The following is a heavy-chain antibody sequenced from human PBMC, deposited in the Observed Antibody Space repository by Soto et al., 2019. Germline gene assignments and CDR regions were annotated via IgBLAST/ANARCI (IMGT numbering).Heavy chain of an antibody. J-gene: IGHJ4*02. V-gene: IGHV4-39*01. CDR1: CVSISNSSYY. CDR3: ARHGSN. CDR2: IYYSGIT. Sequence: SETLSLTCTVSCVSISNSSYYWGWIRRPPGKGLEWIGTIYYSGITYYNPSLKSRVTISVDTSKNQFSLKLTSVTAADTAVYYCARHGSNWGQGTLVNVSS.